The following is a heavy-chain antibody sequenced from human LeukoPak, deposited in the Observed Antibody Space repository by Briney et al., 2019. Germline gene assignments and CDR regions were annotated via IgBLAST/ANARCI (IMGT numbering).Heavy chain of an antibody. CDR2: ITNNGRKT. Sequence: GGSLRLSCAASGFTFSDYFMGWVRQAPGKGLEWVSYITNNGRKTYYADSMKGRFTISRDNAKKSLYLQMNSLRDEDTAVYYCARDFFAFGGVIALLDYWGQGTLVTVSS. D-gene: IGHD3-16*02. CDR3: ARDFFAFGGVIALLDY. CDR1: GFTFSDYF. V-gene: IGHV3-11*04. J-gene: IGHJ4*02.